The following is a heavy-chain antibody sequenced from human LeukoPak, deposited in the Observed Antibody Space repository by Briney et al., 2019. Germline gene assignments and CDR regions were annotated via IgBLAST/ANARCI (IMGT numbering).Heavy chain of an antibody. CDR2: INPSGGST. V-gene: IGHV1-46*01. D-gene: IGHD2-21*02. CDR3: ARAYCGGDCYQPPYYYGMDV. Sequence: ASVNVSCKASGYTFTSYYMHWVRQAPGQGLEWMGIINPSGGSTSYAQKFQGRVTMTRDTSTSTVYMELSSLRSEDTAVYYCARAYCGGDCYQPPYYYGMDVWGQGTTVTVSS. CDR1: GYTFTSYY. J-gene: IGHJ6*02.